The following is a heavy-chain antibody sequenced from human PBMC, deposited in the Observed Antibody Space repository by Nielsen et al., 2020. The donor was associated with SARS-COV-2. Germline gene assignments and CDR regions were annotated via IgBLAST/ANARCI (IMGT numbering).Heavy chain of an antibody. Sequence: SETLSPTCAVSGGSISSSNWWSWVRQPPGKGLEWIGAIYHSGSTNYNPSLKSRVTISVDKSKNPFSLKLSSVTAADTAVYYCARGDYYYYYGMDVWGQGTTVTVSS. CDR2: IYHSGST. CDR3: ARGDYYYYYGMDV. CDR1: GGSISSSNW. J-gene: IGHJ6*02. V-gene: IGHV4-4*02.